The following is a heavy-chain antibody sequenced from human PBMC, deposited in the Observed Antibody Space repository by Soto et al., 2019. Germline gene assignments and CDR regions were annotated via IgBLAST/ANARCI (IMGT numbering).Heavy chain of an antibody. J-gene: IGHJ3*02. CDR3: ARGEDGYNFPPVPLNAFDI. CDR2: IIPIFGTA. CDR1: GGTFSSYA. V-gene: IGHV1-69*13. Sequence: GASVKVSCKASGGTFSSYAISWVRQAPGQGLEWMGGIIPIFGTANYAQKFQGRVTITADESTSTAYMELSSLRSEDTAVYYCARGEDGYNFPPVPLNAFDIWGQGTMVTVSS. D-gene: IGHD5-12*01.